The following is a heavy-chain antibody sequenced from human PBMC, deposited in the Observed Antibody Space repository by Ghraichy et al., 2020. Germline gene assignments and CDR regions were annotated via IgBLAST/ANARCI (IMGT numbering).Heavy chain of an antibody. CDR2: ISGSGGST. CDR1: GFTFSSYA. J-gene: IGHJ1*01. V-gene: IGHV3-23*01. Sequence: GGSLRLSCAASGFTFSSYAMSWVRQAPGKRLEWVSAISGSGGSTYYADSVKGRFTISRDNSKNTLYLQMNSLRAEDTAVYYCAKEVVVVPAAIPHDFLDLIRPRRGLPEYFQHWGQGTLVTVSS. D-gene: IGHD2-2*02. CDR3: AKEVVVVPAAIPHDFLDLIRPRRGLPEYFQH.